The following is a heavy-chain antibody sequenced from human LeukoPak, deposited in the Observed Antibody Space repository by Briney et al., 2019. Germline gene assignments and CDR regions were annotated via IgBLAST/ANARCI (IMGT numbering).Heavy chain of an antibody. CDR2: IYPDDSNT. D-gene: IGHD6-13*01. J-gene: IGHJ6*03. CDR1: GYNFPIYW. V-gene: IGHV5-51*01. Sequence: GESLKISCQGSGYNFPIYWIGWVRQMPGQGLEWMGIIYPDDSNTIYGPSFQGQVTISADKSINTAYLEWSSLKASDTAIYYCARQGAAGRYYYYYMDIWGKGTTVTVSS. CDR3: ARQGAAGRYYYYYMDI.